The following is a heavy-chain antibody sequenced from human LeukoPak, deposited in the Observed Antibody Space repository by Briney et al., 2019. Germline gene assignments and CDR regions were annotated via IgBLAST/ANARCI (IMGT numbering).Heavy chain of an antibody. V-gene: IGHV3-23*01. J-gene: IGHJ5*02. CDR1: GFTFSSYA. CDR3: AKDWSLDWPGEGWFDP. D-gene: IGHD3-9*01. Sequence: GGSLRLSCAASGFTFSSYAMSWVRQAPGKGLEWVSAISGSGGSTYYADSVKGRFTISRDNSKNTLYLQMNSLRAEDTAVYYCAKDWSLDWPGEGWFDPWGQGTLVTVSS. CDR2: ISGSGGST.